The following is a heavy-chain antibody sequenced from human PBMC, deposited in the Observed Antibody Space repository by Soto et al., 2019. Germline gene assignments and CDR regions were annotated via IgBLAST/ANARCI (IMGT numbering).Heavy chain of an antibody. CDR3: AAGGGGGGY. V-gene: IGHV3-53*01. CDR1: GFTVSNNY. CDR2: IYSGGYT. D-gene: IGHD3-10*01. Sequence: EVQLVESGGGLIQPGGSLRLSCAVSGFTVSNNYMSWVRQAPGKGLEGVSVIYSGGYTAYGDSVKGRFTISRDNSKNTLNLQMKSRGAADPAVYYWAAGGGGGGYWGQGTLVTVSS. J-gene: IGHJ4*02.